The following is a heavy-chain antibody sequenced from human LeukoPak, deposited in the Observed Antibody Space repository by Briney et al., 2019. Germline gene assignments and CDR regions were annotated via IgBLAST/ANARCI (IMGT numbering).Heavy chain of an antibody. D-gene: IGHD3-10*01. CDR1: GGTFSSYA. CDR2: IIPIFGTA. V-gene: IGHV1-69*06. Sequence: SVKVSCKASGGTFSSYAISWVRQAPAQGLEWMGGIIPIFGTANYAQKFQGRVTITADKSTSTAYMELSSLRSEDSAVYYCARGSGKTNYGMDVWGKGTTVTVSS. CDR3: ARGSGKTNYGMDV. J-gene: IGHJ6*04.